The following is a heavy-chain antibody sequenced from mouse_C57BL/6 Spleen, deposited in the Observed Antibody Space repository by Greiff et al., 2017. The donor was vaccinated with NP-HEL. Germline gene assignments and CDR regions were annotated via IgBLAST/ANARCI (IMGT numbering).Heavy chain of an antibody. Sequence: EVNVVESGEGLVKPGGSLKLSCAASGFTFSSYAMSWVRQTPEKRLEWVAYISSGGDYIYYADTVKGRFTISRDNARNTLYLQMSSLKSEDTAMYYCTRGDYGNSYYFDYWGQGTTLTVSS. D-gene: IGHD2-1*01. J-gene: IGHJ2*01. CDR3: TRGDYGNSYYFDY. CDR2: ISSGGDYI. V-gene: IGHV5-9-1*02. CDR1: GFTFSSYA.